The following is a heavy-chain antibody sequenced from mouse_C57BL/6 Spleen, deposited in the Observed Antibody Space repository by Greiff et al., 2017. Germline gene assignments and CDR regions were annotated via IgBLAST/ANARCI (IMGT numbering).Heavy chain of an antibody. CDR3: ARDYSNYSSWFAY. J-gene: IGHJ3*01. CDR2: ISSGSSTI. CDR1: GFTFSDYG. Sequence: EVHLVESGGGLVKPGGSLKLSCAASGFTFSDYGMHWVRQAPEKGLEWVAYISSGSSTIYYADTVKGRFTISRDNAKNTLFLQMTSLRSEDTAMYYCARDYSNYSSWFAYWGQGTLVTVPA. V-gene: IGHV5-17*01. D-gene: IGHD2-5*01.